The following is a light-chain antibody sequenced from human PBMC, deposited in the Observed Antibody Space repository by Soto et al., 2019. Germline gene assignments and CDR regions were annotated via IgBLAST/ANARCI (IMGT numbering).Light chain of an antibody. J-gene: IGLJ2*01. CDR2: RNN. CDR1: SSNIGSNY. V-gene: IGLV1-47*01. Sequence: QAVVTQPPSASGTPGQRVTISCSGSSSNIGSNYVFWYQHLPGTAPKLLIYRNNQRPSGVPGRFSGSKSGTSASLAISGLRSEDETDYYCAAWDDSLSGVVFGGGTKLTVL. CDR3: AAWDDSLSGVV.